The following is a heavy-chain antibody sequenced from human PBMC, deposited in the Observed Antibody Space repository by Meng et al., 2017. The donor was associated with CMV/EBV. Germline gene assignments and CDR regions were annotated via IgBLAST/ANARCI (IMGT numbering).Heavy chain of an antibody. Sequence: GGSLRLSCAASGFTFSAYAMHWVRQAPGKGLEWVAVISNDGINKYYPDSVKGRFTISRDNSKNTLYLQMNSLRTEDTAVYYCASEGVGGYCSSTSCYSVPGQNWGQGTMVTVSS. V-gene: IGHV3-30*04. D-gene: IGHD2-2*01. CDR3: ASEGVGGYCSSTSCYSVPGQN. CDR1: GFTFSAYA. CDR2: ISNDGINK. J-gene: IGHJ3*01.